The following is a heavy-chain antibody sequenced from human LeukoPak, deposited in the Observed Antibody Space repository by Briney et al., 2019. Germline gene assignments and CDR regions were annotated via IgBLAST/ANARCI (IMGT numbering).Heavy chain of an antibody. D-gene: IGHD5-12*01. J-gene: IGHJ6*02. V-gene: IGHV4-31*03. CDR1: GVSISSGGYF. CDR3: ARDPRYSGYGYYYYGMDV. Sequence: KPSQTLSLTCTVSGVSISSGGYFWRWVRQHPGKGLEWIGYIYYSGSTYYNPSLKSRVTISVDTSKNQFSLKLSSVTAADTAVYYCARDPRYSGYGYYYYGMDVWGQGTTVTVSS. CDR2: IYYSGST.